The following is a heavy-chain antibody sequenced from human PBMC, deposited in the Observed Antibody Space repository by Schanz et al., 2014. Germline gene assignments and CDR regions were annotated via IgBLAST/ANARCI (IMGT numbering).Heavy chain of an antibody. CDR2: ISNNGDST. CDR3: ARGLIAAAGGAFDY. V-gene: IGHV3-64*04. CDR1: GFTFSTFA. J-gene: IGHJ4*02. Sequence: VQLVESGGDLVQPGGSLRLSCPASGFTFSTFAMHWVRQAPGKGLEYISAISNNGDSTYYADSVKGRFTISRDNSKNTLYLQMNSLRAEDTAVYYCARGLIAAAGGAFDYWGQGTLVAVSS. D-gene: IGHD6-13*01.